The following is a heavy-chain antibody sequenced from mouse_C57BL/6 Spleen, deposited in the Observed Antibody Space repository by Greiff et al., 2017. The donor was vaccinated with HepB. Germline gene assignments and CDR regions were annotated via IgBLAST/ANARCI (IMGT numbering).Heavy chain of an antibody. CDR3: ARKVDDWGGYFDV. Sequence: QVQLQQPGAELVMPGASVKLSCKASGYTFTSYWMHWVKQRPGQGLEWIGEIDPSDSYTNYNQKFKGKSTLTVDKSSSTAYMQLSSLTSEDSAVYYCARKVDDWGGYFDVWGTGTTVTVSS. D-gene: IGHD2-4*01. J-gene: IGHJ1*03. V-gene: IGHV1-69*01. CDR2: IDPSDSYT. CDR1: GYTFTSYW.